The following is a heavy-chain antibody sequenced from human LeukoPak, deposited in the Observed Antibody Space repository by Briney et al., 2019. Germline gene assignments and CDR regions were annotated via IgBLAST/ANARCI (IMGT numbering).Heavy chain of an antibody. D-gene: IGHD5-12*01. CDR2: IYSGGST. V-gene: IGHV3-66*01. Sequence: GGSLRLSCAASGFTVSSNYMSWVRQAPGKGLEWVSVIYSGGSTYYADSVKGRFTISRDNSKNTLYLQMNSLSAEDTAVYYCARGPGGYDYRNYYYGMDVWGQGTTVTVSS. CDR3: ARGPGGYDYRNYYYGMDV. J-gene: IGHJ6*02. CDR1: GFTVSSNY.